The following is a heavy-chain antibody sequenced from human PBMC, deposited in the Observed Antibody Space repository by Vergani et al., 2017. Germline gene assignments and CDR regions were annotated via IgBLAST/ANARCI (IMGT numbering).Heavy chain of an antibody. J-gene: IGHJ4*02. D-gene: IGHD3-3*01. CDR2: ISYDGSNK. Sequence: QVQLVESGGGVVQPGRSLRLSCAASGFTFSSYAMHWVRQAPGKGLEWVAVISYDGSNKYYADSVKGRFTISRDNSKNTLYLQMNSLRAEDTAVYYCARDYDFWSGTAFDYWGQGTLVTVSS. CDR3: ARDYDFWSGTAFDY. V-gene: IGHV3-30-3*01. CDR1: GFTFSSYA.